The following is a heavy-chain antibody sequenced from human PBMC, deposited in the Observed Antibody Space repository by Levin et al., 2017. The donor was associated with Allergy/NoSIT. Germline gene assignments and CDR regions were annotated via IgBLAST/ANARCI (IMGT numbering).Heavy chain of an antibody. Sequence: SETLSLTCAVYGASFSGYYWSWIRKPPGRGLEWIGEISNGESTTYNRSLKSRVTILLDTSGNNESLRLDSVTAADTAIYYCAVFSFRYGTFDIWGQGTMVTVSS. V-gene: IGHV4-34*01. CDR1: GASFSGYY. D-gene: IGHD4-17*01. CDR2: ISNGEST. CDR3: AVFSFRYGTFDI. J-gene: IGHJ3*02.